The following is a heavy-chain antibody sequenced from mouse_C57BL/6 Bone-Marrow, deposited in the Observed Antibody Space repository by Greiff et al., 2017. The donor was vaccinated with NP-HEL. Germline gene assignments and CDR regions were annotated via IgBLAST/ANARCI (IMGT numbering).Heavy chain of an antibody. CDR3: ARRLSLGVYYGSSYWYFDV. Sequence: QVQLKESGAELVKPGASVKISCKASGYAFSSYWMNWVKQRPGKGLEWIGQIYPGDGDTNYNGKFKGKATLTADKSSSTAYMQLSSLTSEDSAVYFCARRLSLGVYYGSSYWYFDVWGTGTTVTVSS. D-gene: IGHD1-1*01. V-gene: IGHV1-80*01. CDR2: IYPGDGDT. CDR1: GYAFSSYW. J-gene: IGHJ1*03.